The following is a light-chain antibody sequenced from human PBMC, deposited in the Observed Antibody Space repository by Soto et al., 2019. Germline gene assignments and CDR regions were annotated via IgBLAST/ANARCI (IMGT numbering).Light chain of an antibody. Sequence: IVLTQSPATLSLSPGERATLSCRASQRVSSYLAWYQQKPGKAPRLLIYDASNRATGIPARFSGSGSGTDFTITISSLQPEDFAVYYCQQRSNWPPYTFGQGTKLEIK. V-gene: IGKV3-11*01. J-gene: IGKJ2*01. CDR3: QQRSNWPPYT. CDR2: DAS. CDR1: QRVSSY.